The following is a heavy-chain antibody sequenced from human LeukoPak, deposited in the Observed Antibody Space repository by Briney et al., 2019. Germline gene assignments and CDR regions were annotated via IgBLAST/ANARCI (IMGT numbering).Heavy chain of an antibody. CDR2: IYYSGST. CDR1: GGSISSGSYY. Sequence: SETLSLTCTVSGGSISSGSYYWGWIRQPPGKGLEWIGSIYYSGSTYYNPSLKSRVTISVDTSKNQFSLKLSSVTAADTAVYYCARPIAVAEAFDYWGQGTLVTVSS. CDR3: ARPIAVAEAFDY. V-gene: IGHV4-39*01. D-gene: IGHD6-19*01. J-gene: IGHJ4*02.